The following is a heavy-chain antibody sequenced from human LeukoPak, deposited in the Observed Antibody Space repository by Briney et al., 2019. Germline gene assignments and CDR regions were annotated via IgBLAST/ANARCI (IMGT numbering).Heavy chain of an antibody. CDR3: ARQFSVTRIDY. Sequence: TSGTLSLTCTVSGGSISSYYWSWLRQPPGKELERIGYIYYSGSTKYNPSLKSRVTISVDTSKTQFSLKLSSVTAADTAVYYCARQFSVTRIDYWGQGTLVTVSS. V-gene: IGHV4-59*08. CDR1: GGSISSYY. J-gene: IGHJ4*02. D-gene: IGHD4-17*01. CDR2: IYYSGST.